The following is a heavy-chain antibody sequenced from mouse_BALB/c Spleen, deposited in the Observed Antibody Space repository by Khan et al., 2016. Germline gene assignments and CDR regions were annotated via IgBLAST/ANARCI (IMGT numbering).Heavy chain of an antibody. CDR1: GYSFTGYV. CDR2: INPYIGDT. CDR3: VRSGAFGGFPY. D-gene: IGHD3-1*01. V-gene: IGHV1-37*01. Sequence: VQLKQSGPELVKPGASVKISCKASGYSFTGYVMNWVKQSHGKSLEWIGRINPYIGDTFYNQNFKGKATLTVDKSSSTAHMELLSLTSEVSVVCSCVRSGAFGGFPYWRRGTLVTFSS. J-gene: IGHJ3*01.